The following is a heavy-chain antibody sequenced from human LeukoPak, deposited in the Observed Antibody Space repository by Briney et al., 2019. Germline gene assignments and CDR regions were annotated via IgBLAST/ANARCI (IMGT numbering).Heavy chain of an antibody. J-gene: IGHJ6*03. CDR3: ARDKAAAGKNYYYYYMDG. V-gene: IGHV1-2*02. CDR2: INPNSGGT. CDR1: GYTFTCYY. D-gene: IGHD6-13*01. Sequence: ASVKVSCKASGYTFTCYYMHWVRQAPGQGLEWMGWINPNSGGTNYAQKFQGRVTMTRDTSISTAYMELSRLRSDDTAVYYCARDKAAAGKNYYYYYMDGWGKGTTVTIS.